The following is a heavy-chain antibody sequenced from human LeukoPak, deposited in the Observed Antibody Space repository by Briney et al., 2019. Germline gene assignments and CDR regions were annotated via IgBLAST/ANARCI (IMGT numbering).Heavy chain of an antibody. CDR2: IIPILGIA. J-gene: IGHJ1*01. CDR3: ASWGAARPPAEYFQH. CDR1: GGTFSSYA. D-gene: IGHD6-6*01. V-gene: IGHV1-69*04. Sequence: SVKVSCKASGGTFSSYAISWVRQAPGQGLEWMGRIIPILGIANYAQKFQGRVTITADKSTSTAYMELSSLRSEDTAVYYCASWGAARPPAEYFQHWGQGTLVTVSP.